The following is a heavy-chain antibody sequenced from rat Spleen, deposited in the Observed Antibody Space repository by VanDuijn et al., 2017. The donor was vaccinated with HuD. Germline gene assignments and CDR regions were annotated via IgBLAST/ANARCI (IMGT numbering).Heavy chain of an antibody. Sequence: QVQLKESGPGLVQPSQTLSLTCTVSGFSLTSYSVHWVRQPPGEGLEWMGRMKYNGDTSYNSALKSRLSISRDTSKNQLFLKMNSLQTDDTGTYYCTREYLTTGVMDAWGQGASVTVSS. CDR1: GFSLTSYS. J-gene: IGHJ4*01. D-gene: IGHD1-4*01. V-gene: IGHV2-63*01. CDR3: TREYLTTGVMDA. CDR2: MKYNGDT.